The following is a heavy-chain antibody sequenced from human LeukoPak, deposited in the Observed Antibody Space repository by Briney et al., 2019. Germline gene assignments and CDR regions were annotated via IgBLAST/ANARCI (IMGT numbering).Heavy chain of an antibody. CDR1: GYTFIGYY. CDR3: AAWQNRLFDY. CDR2: INPNSGGT. V-gene: IGHV1-2*06. J-gene: IGHJ4*02. Sequence: ASVKVSCKASGYTFIGYYMHWVRQAPGQGLEWMGRINPNSGGTNYAQKFQGRVTMTRDTSISTAYMELSRLRSDDTAVYYCAAWQNRLFDYWGRGTLVTVSS. D-gene: IGHD2/OR15-2a*01.